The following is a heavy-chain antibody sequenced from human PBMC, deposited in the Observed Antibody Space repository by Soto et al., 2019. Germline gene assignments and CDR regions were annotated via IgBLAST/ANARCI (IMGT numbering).Heavy chain of an antibody. CDR1: GFSFSSYT. D-gene: IGHD1-26*01. CDR3: ALDLSRRIVGATHAL. CDR2: INSVSNYI. V-gene: IGHV3-21*01. J-gene: IGHJ4*02. Sequence: GGSLRLSCAASGFSFSSYTMHWVRQTPGKGLEWVSSINSVSNYIYYADSVKGRFTISRDNAKNSLFLQMNSLRDDDTAVYYSALDLSRRIVGATHALWGQGAQVTVSS.